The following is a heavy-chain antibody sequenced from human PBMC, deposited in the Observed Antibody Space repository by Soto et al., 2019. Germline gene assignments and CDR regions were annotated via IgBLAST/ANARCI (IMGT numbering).Heavy chain of an antibody. Sequence: PSETLSLTCAVSGGSISSDNWWTWVRQPPGKGLEWIGEIYHSGSTNYNPSLKSRVTISVDKSKNQFSLKLTSVTAADTAVYYCATSVTFRGFDYWGQGALVTVSS. V-gene: IGHV4-4*02. CDR2: IYHSGST. J-gene: IGHJ4*02. CDR3: ATSVTFRGFDY. CDR1: GGSISSDNW. D-gene: IGHD2-21*02.